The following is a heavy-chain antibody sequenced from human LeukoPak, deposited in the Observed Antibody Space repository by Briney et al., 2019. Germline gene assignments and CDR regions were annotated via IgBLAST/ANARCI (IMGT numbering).Heavy chain of an antibody. Sequence: GGSLRLSCAASGFTFSSYGMHWVRQAPGKGLEWVAFIRYDGSNKYYADSVKGRFTISRDNSKNTLYLQMNSLRAEDTAVYYCAKDAPLWYSSSTGAFDIWGQGTMVTVSS. CDR3: AKDAPLWYSSSTGAFDI. CDR1: GFTFSSYG. D-gene: IGHD6-6*01. CDR2: IRYDGSNK. J-gene: IGHJ3*02. V-gene: IGHV3-30*02.